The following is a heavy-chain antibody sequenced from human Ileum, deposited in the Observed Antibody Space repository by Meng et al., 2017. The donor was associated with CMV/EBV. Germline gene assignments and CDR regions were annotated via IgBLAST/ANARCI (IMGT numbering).Heavy chain of an antibody. Sequence: GQRPECASGPAQPETTLSRTFTVAGASSSSYYWSWVRQPAGKGLEWIGRIYNSGSTNYNPSLKSRVTMSVDTSKNQFSLKLSSVTAADTAVYYCARADDYGPFDYWGQGTLVTVSS. CDR2: IYNSGST. D-gene: IGHD4-17*01. CDR1: GASSSSYY. J-gene: IGHJ4*02. CDR3: ARADDYGPFDY. V-gene: IGHV4-4*07.